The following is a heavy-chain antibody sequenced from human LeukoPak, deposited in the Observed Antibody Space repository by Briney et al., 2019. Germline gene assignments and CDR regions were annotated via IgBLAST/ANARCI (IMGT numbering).Heavy chain of an antibody. D-gene: IGHD2-2*01. CDR2: IYYSGST. CDR3: ARLGYCSSTSCYAATDAFDI. V-gene: IGHV4-59*08. J-gene: IGHJ3*02. Sequence: PSETLSLTCTVSGGSISSYYWSWIRQPPGKGLEWIGYIYYSGSTNYNPSLKSRVTISVDTSKNQFSLKLSSVTAADTAVYYCARLGYCSSTSCYAATDAFDIWGQGTMVTVSS. CDR1: GGSISSYY.